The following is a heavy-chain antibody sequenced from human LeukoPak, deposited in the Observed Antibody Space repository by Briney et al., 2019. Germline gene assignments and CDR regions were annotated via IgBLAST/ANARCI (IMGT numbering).Heavy chain of an antibody. J-gene: IGHJ4*02. V-gene: IGHV4-31*03. Sequence: SETLFLTCTVSGGSISSGGYYWSWIRQHPGKGLEWIGYIYYSGSTYYSPSLRSRVTISVDTSKNQFSLKLSSVTAADTAVYYCARARYQLLPTFDYWGQGTLVTVSS. CDR2: IYYSGST. D-gene: IGHD2-2*01. CDR1: GGSISSGGYY. CDR3: ARARYQLLPTFDY.